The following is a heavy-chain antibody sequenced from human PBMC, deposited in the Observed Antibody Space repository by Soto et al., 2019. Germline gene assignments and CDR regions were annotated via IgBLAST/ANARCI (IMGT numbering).Heavy chain of an antibody. V-gene: IGHV3-9*01. CDR1: GFTFDDFA. D-gene: IGHD2-15*01. J-gene: IGHJ4*02. CDR2: ITWNSNVI. CDR3: TRGGPDAFCGGGRCYFDY. Sequence: EVQLVESGGGLVQPGRSLRLSCVASGFTFDDFAMHWVRRVPGKGLEWVSSITWNSNVIGYADSVKGRFTISRDNAKNSLYLQMNSLRPEDTAFYYCTRGGPDAFCGGGRCYFDYWGQGTLVTVSS.